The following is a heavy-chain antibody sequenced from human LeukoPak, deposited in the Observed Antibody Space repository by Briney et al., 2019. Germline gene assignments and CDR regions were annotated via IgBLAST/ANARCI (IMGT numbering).Heavy chain of an antibody. CDR3: ARDREYYFDY. CDR1: GFTFDDYA. Sequence: QPGGSLRLSCAASGFTFDDYAMHWVRQAPGKGLEWVSLISGDGGSTYYADSVKGRFTISRDNAKNSLYLQMNSLRAEDTAVYYCARDREYYFDYWGQGTLVTVSS. J-gene: IGHJ4*02. V-gene: IGHV3-43*02. CDR2: ISGDGGST.